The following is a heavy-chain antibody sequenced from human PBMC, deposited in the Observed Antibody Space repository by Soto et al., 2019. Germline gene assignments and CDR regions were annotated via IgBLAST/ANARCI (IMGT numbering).Heavy chain of an antibody. CDR1: GYTFTNYY. J-gene: IGHJ6*02. V-gene: IGHV1-46*01. Sequence: QVRLVQSGAEMKKPGASVKLSCKASGYTFTNYYIHWVRQAPGHGLEWMTVINPSGGSTDYAQKFQGRVTLTRDTSTSTGQMELSSLRSEDTAVYYCARPGIPRETGYQFGMDVWGQGTTVTVSS. CDR2: INPSGGST. D-gene: IGHD5-12*01. CDR3: ARPGIPRETGYQFGMDV.